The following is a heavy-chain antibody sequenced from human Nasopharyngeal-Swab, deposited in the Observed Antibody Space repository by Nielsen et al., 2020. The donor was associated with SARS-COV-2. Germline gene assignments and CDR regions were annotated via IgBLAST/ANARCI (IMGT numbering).Heavy chain of an antibody. CDR1: GFTFSRSA. CDR3: ADPPFSEY. Sequence: GESLKISCAASGFTFSRSAISWVRQAPGMGLEWVSSISGSGTSTYYADSVKGRFTISRDSSKNTLYLQMNSLRAEDTAVYYCADPPFSEYWGQGTLVTVSS. V-gene: IGHV3-23*01. CDR2: ISGSGTST. J-gene: IGHJ4*02.